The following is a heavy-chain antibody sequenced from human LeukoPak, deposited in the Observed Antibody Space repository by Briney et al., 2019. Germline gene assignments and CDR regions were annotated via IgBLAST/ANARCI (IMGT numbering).Heavy chain of an antibody. D-gene: IGHD6-13*01. CDR3: ARQNPSSLFDY. V-gene: IGHV4-39*01. Sequence: SETLSLTCTVSGGSISSSSYYWGWIRQPPGKWLEWIGSIYYSGSTYYNPSLKSRVTISVDTSKNQFSLKLSSVTAADTAVYYCARQNPSSLFDYWGQGTLVTVSS. CDR1: GGSISSSSYY. J-gene: IGHJ4*02. CDR2: IYYSGST.